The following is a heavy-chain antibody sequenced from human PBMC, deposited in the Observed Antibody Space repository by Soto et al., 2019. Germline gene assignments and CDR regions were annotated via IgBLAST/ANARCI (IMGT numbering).Heavy chain of an antibody. V-gene: IGHV3-66*01. D-gene: IGHD3-3*01. J-gene: IGHJ4*02. CDR2: ISDGGST. CDR3: ARDTLGGAYDFCH. CDR1: GVTVNNCF. Sequence: EVQLVESGGGLVQPGGSLRLSCEASGVTVNNCFMTLVRQAPGKGLEWVSTISDGGSTYYADSVNGRFIFSRDSSRNTVYLQMNSLRAGDTAVYYCARDTLGGAYDFCHGGQGTLVTVSS.